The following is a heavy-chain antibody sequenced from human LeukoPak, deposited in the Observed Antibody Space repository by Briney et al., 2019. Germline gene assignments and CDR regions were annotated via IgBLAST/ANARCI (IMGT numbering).Heavy chain of an antibody. Sequence: PSETLSLTCAVYGGSFSGYYWSWIPQPPGKGLEWIGEINHSGSTNYNPSLKSRVTISVDTSKNQFSLKLSSVTAADTAVYYCARVKGTAARRRRYYMDVWGKGTTVTVSS. V-gene: IGHV4-34*01. CDR3: ARVKGTAARRRRYYMDV. D-gene: IGHD6-6*01. CDR1: GGSFSGYY. J-gene: IGHJ6*03. CDR2: INHSGST.